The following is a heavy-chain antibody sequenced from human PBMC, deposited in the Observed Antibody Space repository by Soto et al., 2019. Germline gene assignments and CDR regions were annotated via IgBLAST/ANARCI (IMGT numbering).Heavy chain of an antibody. CDR2: ISYDGTNK. CDR3: ARDRKTSGGQHWAFNYLDS. J-gene: IGHJ4*02. Sequence: QTGGSLRLSCAASGFSFSISPMHWVRQAPGKGPEWVALISYDGTNKFYADSVKGRFTISRDNSKSTLYLQVDSLRPEDAAVYYCARDRKTSGGQHWAFNYLDSWGQGTLVTVSS. V-gene: IGHV3-30-3*01. D-gene: IGHD7-27*01. CDR1: GFSFSISP.